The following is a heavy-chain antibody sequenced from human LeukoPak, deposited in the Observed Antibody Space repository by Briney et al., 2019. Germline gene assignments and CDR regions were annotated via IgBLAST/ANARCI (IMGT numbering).Heavy chain of an antibody. J-gene: IGHJ5*02. Sequence: ASVKVSCKASGGTFSSYAISWVRQAPGQGPEWMGWINPNSGGTDYAQKFQGRVTMTRDTSINTAYMEVISLRPDDTAVYYCARGRYCSDGNCYHNWFDPWGQGTLVIVSS. V-gene: IGHV1-2*02. CDR2: INPNSGGT. CDR1: GGTFSSYA. CDR3: ARGRYCSDGNCYHNWFDP. D-gene: IGHD2-15*01.